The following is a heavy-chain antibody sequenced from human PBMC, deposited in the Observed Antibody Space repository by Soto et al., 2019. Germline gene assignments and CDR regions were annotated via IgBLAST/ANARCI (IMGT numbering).Heavy chain of an antibody. J-gene: IGHJ5*02. Sequence: NPSETLSLTCTVSGGSISSGGYYWSWIRQHPGKGLEWIGYIYYSGSTYYNPSLKSRVTISVDTSKNQFSLKLSSVTAADTAVYYCARVEISWFDPWGQGTLVTVSS. CDR1: GGSISSGGYY. D-gene: IGHD1-1*01. V-gene: IGHV4-31*03. CDR3: ARVEISWFDP. CDR2: IYYSGST.